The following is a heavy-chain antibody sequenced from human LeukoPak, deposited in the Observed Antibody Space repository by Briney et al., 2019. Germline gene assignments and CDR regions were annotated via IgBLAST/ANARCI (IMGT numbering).Heavy chain of an antibody. CDR1: GYTFTSYD. CDR3: AREHDYGDEGFDY. D-gene: IGHD4-17*01. CDR2: MNPNSGNT. V-gene: IGHV1-8*01. Sequence: ASVKVSCKASGYTFTSYDINWVRQATGQGLEWMGWMNPNSGNTGYAQKLQGRVTMTTDTSTSTAYMELRSLRSDDTAVYYCAREHDYGDEGFDYWGQGTLVTVSS. J-gene: IGHJ4*02.